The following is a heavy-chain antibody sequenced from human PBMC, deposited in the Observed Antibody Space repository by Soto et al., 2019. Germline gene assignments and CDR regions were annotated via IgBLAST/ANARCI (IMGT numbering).Heavy chain of an antibody. Sequence: HPGGALRLSCAASGFTFSSYSMNWVRQAPGKGLEWVSYISSSSSTIYYADSVKGRFTISRDNAKNSLYLQMNSLRAEDTAVYYCARGLRGYFDWLLSEIDYYYMDVWGKGT. J-gene: IGHJ6*03. CDR1: GFTFSSYS. V-gene: IGHV3-48*01. CDR2: ISSSSSTI. D-gene: IGHD3-9*01. CDR3: ARGLRGYFDWLLSEIDYYYMDV.